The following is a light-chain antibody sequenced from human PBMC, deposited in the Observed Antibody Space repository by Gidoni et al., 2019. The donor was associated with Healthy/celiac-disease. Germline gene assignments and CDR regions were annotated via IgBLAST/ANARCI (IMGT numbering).Light chain of an antibody. CDR1: QSVSSY. Sequence: EIVLTQSPATLPLSPGERATLSCRASQSVSSYLAWYQQKPGQAPRLLIYDASNRATGIPARFSGSGSGTDFTLTISSLEPEDFAVYYCQQRSNWLYTFXQXTKLEIK. CDR2: DAS. J-gene: IGKJ2*01. V-gene: IGKV3-11*01. CDR3: QQRSNWLYT.